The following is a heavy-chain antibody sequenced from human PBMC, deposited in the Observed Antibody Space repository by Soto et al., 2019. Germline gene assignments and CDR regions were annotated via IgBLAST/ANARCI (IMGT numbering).Heavy chain of an antibody. CDR2: IYYSGST. CDR1: GGSISSYY. CDR3: ARGDVVVVAATAPADYYGMDV. D-gene: IGHD2-15*01. V-gene: IGHV4-59*01. Sequence: QVQLQESGPGLVKPSETLSLTCTVSGGSISSYYWSWIRQPPGKGLEWIGYIYYSGSTNYNPSLKSRVTISVDTSKNPFSLKLSYVTAADTAVYYCARGDVVVVAATAPADYYGMDVWGQGTTVTVSS. J-gene: IGHJ6*02.